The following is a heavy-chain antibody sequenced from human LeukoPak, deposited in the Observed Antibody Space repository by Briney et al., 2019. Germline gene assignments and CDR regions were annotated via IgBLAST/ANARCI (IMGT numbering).Heavy chain of an antibody. CDR1: GFTFSSYW. V-gene: IGHV3-7*01. Sequence: PGGSLRLSCAASGFTFSSYWMSWVRQAPGKGLEWVANIKQDGSEKYYVDSVKGRFTISRDNAKNSLYLQMNSLRAEDTAVYYCARSVPPVVGDWTYWGQGTLVTVSS. D-gene: IGHD2-15*01. CDR3: ARSVPPVVGDWTY. J-gene: IGHJ4*02. CDR2: IKQDGSEK.